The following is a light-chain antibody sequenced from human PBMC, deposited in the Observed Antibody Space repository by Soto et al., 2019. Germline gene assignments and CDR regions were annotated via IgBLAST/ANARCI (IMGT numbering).Light chain of an antibody. V-gene: IGKV1-5*01. Sequence: DIQMTQSPSTLSASVGDRVTITCRASQSISSWWAWYQQKPGKAPKLLIYDASSLESGVPSRFSGNRNRTESTLTISSMQPDDFATYYCQQYNSYSWKFGKGKQVE. J-gene: IGKJ1*01. CDR3: QQYNSYSWK. CDR1: QSISSW. CDR2: DAS.